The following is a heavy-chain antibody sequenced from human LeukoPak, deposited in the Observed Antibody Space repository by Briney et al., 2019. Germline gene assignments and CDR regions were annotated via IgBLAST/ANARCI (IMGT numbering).Heavy chain of an antibody. CDR2: ISYDGSNK. V-gene: IGHV3-30*04. Sequence: PGGSLRLFCAASGFTFSSYAMHWVRQAPGKGLEWVAVISYDGSNKYYADSVKGRFTISRDNSKNTLYLQMNSLRAEDTAVYYCARTQDFDYWGQGTLVTVSS. CDR3: ARTQDFDY. J-gene: IGHJ4*02. CDR1: GFTFSSYA.